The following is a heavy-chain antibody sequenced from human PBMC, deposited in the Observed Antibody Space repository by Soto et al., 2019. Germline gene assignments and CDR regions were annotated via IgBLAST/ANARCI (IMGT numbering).Heavy chain of an antibody. V-gene: IGHV1-18*01. Sequence: QVQLVQSGDEVKKPGASVKVSCKASGYIFVNYGIAWVRQSPGQGLEWMGWISPYTGNTHSATKVQGRLTMTTDTSTSTAYMDLGSLTSDDTAVYYCVMVDNYVTPTPKDGWGQGTTVTVSS. CDR1: GYIFVNYG. CDR2: ISPYTGNT. CDR3: VMVDNYVTPTPKDG. J-gene: IGHJ6*02. D-gene: IGHD3-16*01.